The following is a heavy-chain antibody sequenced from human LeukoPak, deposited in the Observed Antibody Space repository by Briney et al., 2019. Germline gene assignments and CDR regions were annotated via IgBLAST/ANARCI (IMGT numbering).Heavy chain of an antibody. D-gene: IGHD3-10*01. J-gene: IGHJ6*03. CDR2: ISSSGSTI. CDR3: ARVGTGLLWFGEPTYYYMDV. V-gene: IGHV3-11*01. Sequence: GGSLRLSCAASGFTFSDYYMSWIRQAPGKGLVWVSYISSSGSTIYYADSVKGRFTISRDNAKNSLYLQMNSLRAEDTAVYYCARVGTGLLWFGEPTYYYMDVWGKGTTVTISS. CDR1: GFTFSDYY.